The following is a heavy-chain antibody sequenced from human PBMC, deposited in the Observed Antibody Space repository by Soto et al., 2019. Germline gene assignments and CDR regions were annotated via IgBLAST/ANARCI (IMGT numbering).Heavy chain of an antibody. CDR3: ARGYYDSSAMGAFDI. D-gene: IGHD3-22*01. V-gene: IGHV1-18*01. CDR1: GYTFTSYG. J-gene: IGHJ3*02. CDR2: ISAYNGNT. Sequence: GASVKVSCKASGYTFTSYGMSWVRQAPGQGLEWMGWISAYNGNTNYAQKLQGRVTMTTDTSTSTAYMELRSLRSDDTAVYYCARGYYDSSAMGAFDIWGQGTMVTVSS.